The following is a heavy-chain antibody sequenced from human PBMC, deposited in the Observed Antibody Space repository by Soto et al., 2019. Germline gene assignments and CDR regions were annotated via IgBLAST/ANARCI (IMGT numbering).Heavy chain of an antibody. J-gene: IGHJ4*02. D-gene: IGHD4-17*01. V-gene: IGHV4-39*01. CDR3: AGSTVTTTFDY. CDR2: IYYCGST. CDR1: GGSISSSSYY. Sequence: PSETLSLTCTVSGGSISSSSYYWGWIRQPPGKGLEWIGSIYYCGSTYYNPSLKSRVTISVDTSKNQFSLKLSSVTAADTAVYYCAGSTVTTTFDYWGQGTLVTVSS.